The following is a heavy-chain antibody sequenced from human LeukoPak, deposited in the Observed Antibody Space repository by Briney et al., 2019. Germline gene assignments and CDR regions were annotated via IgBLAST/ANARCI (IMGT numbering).Heavy chain of an antibody. V-gene: IGHV4-39*01. Sequence: PSETLSLTCTVSGGSISSSSYYWGWIRQPPGKGLEWIGSVYYSGSTYYNPSLKSRVTISVDTSKNQFSLKLSSVTAADTAVYYCARIYYGLGVYFDYWGQGTLVTVSS. CDR1: GGSISSSSYY. CDR2: VYYSGST. D-gene: IGHD3-10*01. J-gene: IGHJ4*02. CDR3: ARIYYGLGVYFDY.